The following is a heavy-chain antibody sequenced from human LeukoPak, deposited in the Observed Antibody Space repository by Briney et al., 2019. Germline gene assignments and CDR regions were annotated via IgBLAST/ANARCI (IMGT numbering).Heavy chain of an antibody. CDR1: GFTFSNYR. CDR2: ISSSSIYI. Sequence: GGSLRLSCAASGFTFSNYRMNWVRQAPGKGLEWVSSISSSSIYIYYADSLKGRFPISRDNAKNSLYLQMSSLRAEDTAVYYCARGRDRHHLVDAFDIWGQGIMVTVSS. D-gene: IGHD3-10*01. CDR3: ARGRDRHHLVDAFDI. J-gene: IGHJ3*02. V-gene: IGHV3-21*01.